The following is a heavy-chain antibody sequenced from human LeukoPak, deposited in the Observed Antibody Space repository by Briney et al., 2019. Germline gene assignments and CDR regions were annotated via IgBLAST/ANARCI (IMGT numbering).Heavy chain of an antibody. CDR1: GVSIDSNPHS. V-gene: IGHV4-31*03. J-gene: IGHJ4*02. CDR3: ALSQYGEALFDH. CDR2: ISYSDPT. D-gene: IGHD4-17*01. Sequence: PSETLSLTCTVSGVSIDSNPHSRPWFSQLPGTCLEWIGFISYSDPTSYIPSLPSRVAFSLDTSKNHFSLHLHSVTAADPAVYYCALSQYGEALFDHWGQGSLVTVSS.